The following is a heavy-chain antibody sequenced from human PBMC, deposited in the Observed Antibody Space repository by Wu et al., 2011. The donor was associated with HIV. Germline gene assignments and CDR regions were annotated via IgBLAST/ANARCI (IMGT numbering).Heavy chain of an antibody. D-gene: IGHD2-15*01. CDR2: MNPTSGKT. V-gene: IGHV1-8*01. Sequence: PGASVKVSCKAAGYAFSSFDFNWVRQASGQGLEWMGWMNPTSGKTGYAQKFQGRVTITRDSSIHTVYVELSSLTSEDTAVYYCASGYCNGNSCYSLDYWGQGIQVIVSS. J-gene: IGHJ4*02. CDR3: ASGYCNGNSCYSLDY. CDR1: GYAFSSFD.